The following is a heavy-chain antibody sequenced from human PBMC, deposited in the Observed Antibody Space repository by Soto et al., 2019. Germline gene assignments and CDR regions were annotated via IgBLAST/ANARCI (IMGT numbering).Heavy chain of an antibody. CDR3: ERSSGYIDY. J-gene: IGHJ4*02. CDR1: GFTFSSHW. CDR2: IDDAGSGT. V-gene: IGHV3-74*01. Sequence: GGSLRLSCAASGFTFSSHWMHWVRQIPGKGLVWVSHIDDAGSGTNYADSVKGRFTISRDNAKNTLYLQMNSLGAEDTAVYYCERSSGYIDYWGQGSLVTVSS. D-gene: IGHD6-19*01.